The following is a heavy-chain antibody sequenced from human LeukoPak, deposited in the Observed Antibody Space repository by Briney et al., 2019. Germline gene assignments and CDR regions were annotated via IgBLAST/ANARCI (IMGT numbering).Heavy chain of an antibody. CDR3: ARDRYSSGWHEGVVAFDI. J-gene: IGHJ3*02. CDR1: GGSISSYY. D-gene: IGHD6-19*01. V-gene: IGHV4-59*01. Sequence: PSETLSLTCTVSGGSISSYYWSWIRQPPGKGLEWIGYIYYSGSTNCNPSLKSRVTISVDTSKNQFSLKLSSVTAADTAVYYCARDRYSSGWHEGVVAFDIWGQGTMVTVSS. CDR2: IYYSGST.